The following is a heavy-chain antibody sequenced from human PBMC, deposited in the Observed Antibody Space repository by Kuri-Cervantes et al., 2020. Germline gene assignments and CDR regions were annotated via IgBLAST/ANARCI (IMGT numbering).Heavy chain of an antibody. J-gene: IGHJ6*03. Sequence: GESLKISCAASGFTFKNYVMNRVRQAPGKGLEWVSAIGTAGDTYYPGSVRGRFTISRENAKHYLYLQMNSLRAGDTAVYYCARGSAYGSGHVGYYMDVWGKGTTVTVSS. CDR1: GFTFKNYV. D-gene: IGHD3-10*01. CDR3: ARGSAYGSGHVGYYMDV. CDR2: IGTAGDT. V-gene: IGHV3-13*01.